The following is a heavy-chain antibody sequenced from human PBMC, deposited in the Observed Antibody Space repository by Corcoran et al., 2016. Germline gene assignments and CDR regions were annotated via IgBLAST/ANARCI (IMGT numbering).Heavy chain of an antibody. CDR3: ASSATLGAMDV. V-gene: IGHV1-69*01. Sequence: QVQLVQSGAEVKKPGSSVKVSCKASGGTFSSYAINWVRQAPGQGLEWMGGIIPIFGTANYAQKFQGRVTINADESTSTTYMDLSSLRSEDTAVYYGASSATLGAMDVWGHGTTVTVSS. J-gene: IGHJ6*02. D-gene: IGHD2-15*01. CDR1: GGTFSSYA. CDR2: IIPIFGTA.